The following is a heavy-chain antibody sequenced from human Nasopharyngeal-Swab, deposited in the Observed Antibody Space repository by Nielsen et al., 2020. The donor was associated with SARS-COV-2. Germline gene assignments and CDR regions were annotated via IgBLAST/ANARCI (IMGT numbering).Heavy chain of an antibody. CDR3: ATGDSNSIYFDY. V-gene: IGHV1-24*01. J-gene: IGHJ4*02. D-gene: IGHD3-22*01. CDR2: FDREDAKA. Sequence: ASVKVSCKVSGYTLSELYVHWVRQAPGKGLESVGRFDREDAKATYAQNFQGRVTMTEDSSTNTAYMELSRLRSEDTAVYYCATGDSNSIYFDYWGQGTLVTVSS. CDR1: GYTLSELY.